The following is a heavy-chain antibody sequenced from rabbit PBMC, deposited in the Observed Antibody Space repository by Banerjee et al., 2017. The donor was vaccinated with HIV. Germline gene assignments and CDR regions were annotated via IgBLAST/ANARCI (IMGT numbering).Heavy chain of an antibody. CDR3: ARDIAGYAGYGYAYISYYFDL. CDR2: IDAGSGGTT. Sequence: QSLEESGGDLVKPGASLTLTCTASGFSFSSSYYMCWVRQAPGKGLEWIACIDAGSGGTTYYASWAKGRFTISKTSSTTVTLQMTSLTAADTATYFCARDIAGYAGYGYAYISYYFDLWGQGTLVTDS. J-gene: IGHJ4*01. CDR1: GFSFSSSYY. V-gene: IGHV1S40*01. D-gene: IGHD6-1*01.